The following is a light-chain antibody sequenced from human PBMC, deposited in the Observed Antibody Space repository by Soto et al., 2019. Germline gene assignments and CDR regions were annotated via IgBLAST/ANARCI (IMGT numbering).Light chain of an antibody. CDR2: RAS. CDR1: QILYST. J-gene: IGKJ1*01. CDR3: LQYHYLWA. Sequence: IVMTQSPATLSVSPGESATLSCRASQILYSTVAWYQHRPGQAPRHLIYRASTRATGVPARFSGSGSGTEFTLTYSSLQDEDFTVCSCLQYHYLWAFGQGTKVDIK. V-gene: IGKV3-15*01.